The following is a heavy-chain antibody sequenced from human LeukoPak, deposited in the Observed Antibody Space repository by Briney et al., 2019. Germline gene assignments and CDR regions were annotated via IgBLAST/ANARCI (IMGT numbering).Heavy chain of an antibody. D-gene: IGHD2-15*01. CDR2: ISGSGGST. Sequence: GGSLRLSCAASGFTFSSYAMSWVRQAPGKGLEWVSAISGSGGSTYYADSVKGRFTISRDSSKNTLHLQMNSLRTEDTAVYYCVRQDCSGGACYLDFWGQGTPVTVSS. J-gene: IGHJ4*02. CDR1: GFTFSSYA. CDR3: VRQDCSGGACYLDF. V-gene: IGHV3-23*01.